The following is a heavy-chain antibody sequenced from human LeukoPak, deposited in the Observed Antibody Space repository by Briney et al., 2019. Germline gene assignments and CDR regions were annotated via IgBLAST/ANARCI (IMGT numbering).Heavy chain of an antibody. CDR3: ARDIANPMIRGLQ. CDR1: GYTFTSYC. J-gene: IGHJ4*02. CDR2: INPSGGST. Sequence: ASVKVSCKASGYTFTSYCMHWVRQAPGQGLEWMGIINPSGGSTSYAQKFQGRVTMTRDTSTSTVYMELSSLRSEDTAVYYCARDIANPMIRGLQWGQGTLVTVSS. D-gene: IGHD3-10*01. V-gene: IGHV1-46*01.